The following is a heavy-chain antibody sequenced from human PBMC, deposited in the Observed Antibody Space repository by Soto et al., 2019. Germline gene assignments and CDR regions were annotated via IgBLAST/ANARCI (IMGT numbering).Heavy chain of an antibody. CDR3: AKYYGWRGGMDV. Sequence: EVQLLESGGGLVQPGGSLRLSCAASGFTFTTYVMSWVRLAPGKGLEWLTAISGTGGNTYYADSGKGRFTISRDNSKNTLYGQMNNLRAEDTAIYYCAKYYGWRGGMDVWGQGTTVTVSS. D-gene: IGHD4-17*01. CDR2: ISGTGGNT. V-gene: IGHV3-23*01. CDR1: GFTFTTYV. J-gene: IGHJ6*02.